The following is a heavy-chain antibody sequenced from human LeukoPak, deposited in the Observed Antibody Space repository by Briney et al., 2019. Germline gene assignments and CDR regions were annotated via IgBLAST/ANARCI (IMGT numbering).Heavy chain of an antibody. CDR2: IYWDDHK. Sequence: SGPTLVNPTQTLTLTCTFSGFSLSTSGVGVGWIRQPPGKALEWLALIYWDDHKRYSPSLKSRLTITKDTSKNQVVLTMTNMDPVDTATYYCAHSSRDTAMVEYYYYGMDVWGKGTTVTVSS. J-gene: IGHJ6*04. CDR3: AHSSRDTAMVEYYYYGMDV. D-gene: IGHD5-18*01. CDR1: GFSLSTSGVG. V-gene: IGHV2-5*02.